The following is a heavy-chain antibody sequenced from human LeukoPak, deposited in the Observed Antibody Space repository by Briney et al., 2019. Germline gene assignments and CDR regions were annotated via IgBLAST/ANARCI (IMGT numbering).Heavy chain of an antibody. CDR1: GFSLSTSGMC. CDR2: IGWDDDK. D-gene: IGHD1-26*01. CDR3: ARIRRSGSYYYGMDV. V-gene: IGHV2-70*11. J-gene: IGHJ6*02. Sequence: SGPALVKPTQTLTLTCTFSGFSLSTSGMCVTWLRQPPGKALEWLARIGWDDDKYYSTSLKTRLAISKDTSKNQVVLTMTNMDPVDSATYYCARIRRSGSYYYGMDVWGQGTTVTVSS.